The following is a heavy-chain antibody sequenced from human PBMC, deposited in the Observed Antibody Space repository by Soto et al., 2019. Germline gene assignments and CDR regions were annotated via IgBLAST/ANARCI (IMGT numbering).Heavy chain of an antibody. CDR1: GFTFSDYD. Sequence: QVQLAESRGGLVEPGGYLRISCAASGFTFSDYDMSWIRQSPGKGLEWVSFVSSSGTTMYFADSVKGRFTISRDNAKNSLYLQMNSLRAEDTAVYYCARMGPRAARPSYWGQGTLVTVSS. CDR2: VSSSGTTM. J-gene: IGHJ4*02. V-gene: IGHV3-11*01. D-gene: IGHD6-6*01. CDR3: ARMGPRAARPSY.